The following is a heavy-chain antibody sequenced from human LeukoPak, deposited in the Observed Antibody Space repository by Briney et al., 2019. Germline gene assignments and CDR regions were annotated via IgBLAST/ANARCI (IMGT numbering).Heavy chain of an antibody. D-gene: IGHD3-10*01. Sequence: PGGSLRLSCAGSGFTLSSSWMHWVRQAPGKGPVWVAHVSPDGNLANYADSVKGRFIISRDNAKNTLFLQMNSLRAEDTAVYYCARDLSFGPDHWGQGTLVTVSS. J-gene: IGHJ4*02. CDR3: ARDLSFGPDH. CDR1: GFTLSSSW. CDR2: VSPDGNLA. V-gene: IGHV3-74*01.